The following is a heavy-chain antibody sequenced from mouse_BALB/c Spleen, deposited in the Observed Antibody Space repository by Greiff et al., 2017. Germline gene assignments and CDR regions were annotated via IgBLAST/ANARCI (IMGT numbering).Heavy chain of an antibody. D-gene: IGHD1-2*01. J-gene: IGHJ4*01. CDR1: GFNIKDTY. CDR3: VYGPYAMDY. V-gene: IGHV14-4*02. CDR2: IDPENGDT. Sequence: VQLQQSGAELVKPGASVKLSCTASGFNIKDTYMHWVKQRPEQGLEWIGWIDPENGDTEYAPKFQGKATMTADTSSNTAYLQLSSLTSEDTAVYYCVYGPYAMDYWGQGTSVTVSS.